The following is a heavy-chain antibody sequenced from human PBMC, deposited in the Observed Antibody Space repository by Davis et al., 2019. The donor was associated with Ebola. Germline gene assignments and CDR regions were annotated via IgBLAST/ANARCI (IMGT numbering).Heavy chain of an antibody. J-gene: IGHJ4*02. V-gene: IGHV1-8*02. CDR1: GYTFTSYG. CDR2: MNPDSGNT. CDR3: VKGDRQCSSSSCYNY. Sequence: ASVKVSCKASGYTFTSYGISWVRQATGQGLEWMGWMNPDSGNTGYAQKFQGRVTMTRTTSIGTAYMELSSLTSEDTAIYYCVKGDRQCSSSSCYNYWGQGTLVTVSS. D-gene: IGHD2-2*02.